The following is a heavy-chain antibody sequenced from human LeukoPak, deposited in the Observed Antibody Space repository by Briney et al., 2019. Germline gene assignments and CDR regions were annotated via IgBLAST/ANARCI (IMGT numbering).Heavy chain of an antibody. J-gene: IGHJ4*02. V-gene: IGHV3-11*03. CDR1: GFTFSDYY. CDR2: ISGSSSYT. CDR3: VRQFAS. Sequence: PGGSLRLPCAAPGFTFSDYYMSWIRQAPGKGLEWVSYISGSSSYTNYADSVKGRFTISRDNAKNSLYLQMNSLRVEDTALYYCVRQFASWGQGTLVTVSS.